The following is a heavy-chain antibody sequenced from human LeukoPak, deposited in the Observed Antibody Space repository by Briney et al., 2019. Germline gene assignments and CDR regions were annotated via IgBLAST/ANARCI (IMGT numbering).Heavy chain of an antibody. Sequence: PRESLKISCKGSGYRFTNYWIGWVRQMPGKGLEWMGIIYPGDSDTRYSPSFQGQVTLSADKSISTAYLQWSSLKASDTAMYYCARPDCSGDCPWGQGTLVTVSS. CDR1: GYRFTNYW. V-gene: IGHV5-51*01. CDR3: ARPDCSGDCP. CDR2: IYPGDSDT. D-gene: IGHD2-21*02. J-gene: IGHJ5*02.